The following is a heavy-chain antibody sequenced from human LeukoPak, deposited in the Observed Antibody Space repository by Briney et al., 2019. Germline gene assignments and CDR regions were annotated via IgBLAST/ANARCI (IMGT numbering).Heavy chain of an antibody. CDR2: ICGSGGST. Sequence: GGSLRLSCAASGFTFSSYAMSWVRQAPGKGLGWVSTICGSGGSTYYADSVKGRFTTSRDNSKNTLYLQMNSLRAEDSALYYCARQSSSSCPTAFDIWGQGTMVTVSS. CDR1: GFTFSSYA. J-gene: IGHJ3*02. D-gene: IGHD6-13*01. CDR3: ARQSSSSCPTAFDI. V-gene: IGHV3-23*01.